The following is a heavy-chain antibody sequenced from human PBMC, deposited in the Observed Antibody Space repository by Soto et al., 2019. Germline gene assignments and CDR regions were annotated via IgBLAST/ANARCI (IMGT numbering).Heavy chain of an antibody. CDR3: AKGGPGYKFRNWFDP. V-gene: IGHV3-30*18. Sequence: PGGPLRLSCAASGFTFSSYGMHWVRQAPDKGLEWVAVISYDGSNKYYAESVKGRFTISRDNSKNKLYLQMNSLRAEDAAVYYCAKGGPGYKFRNWFDPWGQGTLVTVSS. CDR1: GFTFSSYG. D-gene: IGHD5-12*01. J-gene: IGHJ5*02. CDR2: ISYDGSNK.